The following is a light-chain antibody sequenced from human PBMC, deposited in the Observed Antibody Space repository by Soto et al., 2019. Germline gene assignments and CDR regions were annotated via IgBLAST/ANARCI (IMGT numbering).Light chain of an antibody. Sequence: DIQMTQSPSSLFASVGDRVTMTCRASHDITIDLAWYQQKPGKPPKLLISDVSKLQSGVPPRFSGSGYATDFTLTITNLQPEDVATYYCQKYNSYPPTFGGGTKVEI. V-gene: IGKV1-27*01. CDR2: DVS. CDR1: HDITID. CDR3: QKYNSYPPT. J-gene: IGKJ4*01.